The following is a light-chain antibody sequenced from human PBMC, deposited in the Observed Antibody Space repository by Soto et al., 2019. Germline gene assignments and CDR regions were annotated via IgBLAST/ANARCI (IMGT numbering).Light chain of an antibody. CDR2: GNS. Sequence: QSVLTQPPSVSGAPGQRVTISCTESSSNIGAGYDVHWYQQLPGTAPKLLIYGNSNRPSGVRDRFSGSKSGTSASLAITGLQAEDEADYYCQSYASSLSGGVFGGGTKLTVL. V-gene: IGLV1-40*01. CDR3: QSYASSLSGGV. J-gene: IGLJ3*02. CDR1: SSNIGAGYD.